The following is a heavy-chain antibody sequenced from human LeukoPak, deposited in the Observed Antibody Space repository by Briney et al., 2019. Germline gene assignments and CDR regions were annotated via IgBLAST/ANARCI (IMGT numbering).Heavy chain of an antibody. J-gene: IGHJ6*02. D-gene: IGHD6-13*01. CDR2: IYSGGST. Sequence: PGGSLRLSCAASGFTVSSNYMSWVRQAPGKGLEWVSVIYSGGSTYYADSVKGRFTISRHNSKNTLYLQMNSLRAEHTAVYYCARREQLVLPYFYSMNVAGQATTVTVSS. V-gene: IGHV3-53*04. CDR1: GFTVSSNY. CDR3: ARREQLVLPYFYSMNV.